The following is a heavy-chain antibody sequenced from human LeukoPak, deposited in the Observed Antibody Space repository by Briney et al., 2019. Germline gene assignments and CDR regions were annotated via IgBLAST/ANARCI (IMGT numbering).Heavy chain of an antibody. V-gene: IGHV3-23*01. Sequence: GGSLRLSCAASGFTLSTYAMSWVRQAPGKGLEWVSAISGSGGGTYYADSVKGRFTISRDNSKNTLYLQLNSLRAEDTAVYYCAKVINYWYFDVWGRGALVTVSS. D-gene: IGHD3-16*01. CDR3: AKVINYWYFDV. CDR1: GFTLSTYA. CDR2: ISGSGGGT. J-gene: IGHJ2*01.